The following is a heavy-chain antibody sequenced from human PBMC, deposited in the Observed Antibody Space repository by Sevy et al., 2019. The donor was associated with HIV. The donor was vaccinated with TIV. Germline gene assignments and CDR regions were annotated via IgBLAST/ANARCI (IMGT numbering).Heavy chain of an antibody. V-gene: IGHV4-59*01. J-gene: IGHJ3*01. D-gene: IGHD2-21*02. CDR2: IYYTGKT. Sequence: SETLSLTCTVSGGSISTYYWSWIRQPPGKGLQWIGYIYYTGKTNYNPPLQTPVTMSIDTSKNQFSLRLSSVTSADTAMYYCARLSRNNVVLTGVRRDGFDVWGQGTMVTVSS. CDR3: ARLSRNNVVLTGVRRDGFDV. CDR1: GGSISTYY.